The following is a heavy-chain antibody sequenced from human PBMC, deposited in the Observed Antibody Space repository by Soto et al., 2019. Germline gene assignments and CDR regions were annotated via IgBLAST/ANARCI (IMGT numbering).Heavy chain of an antibody. J-gene: IGHJ6*02. CDR1: GYTFTIYY. Sequence: ASVKVSCKAFGYTFTIYYIHWVRQAPGQGLEWMGVINTSGGSPTYAQKFQDRVTMTRDTSTSTVYMELSSLRSEDTAVYYCARGGRHSDYYYYYGMDVWGRGTTVTVSS. D-gene: IGHD6-25*01. CDR2: INTSGGSP. V-gene: IGHV1-46*01. CDR3: ARGGRHSDYYYYYGMDV.